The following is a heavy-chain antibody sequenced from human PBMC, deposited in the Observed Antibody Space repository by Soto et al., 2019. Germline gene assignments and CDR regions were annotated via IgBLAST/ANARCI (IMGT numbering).Heavy chain of an antibody. CDR2: IYWDDDK. CDR3: AHSPYSSSSYYFDY. V-gene: IGHV2-5*02. D-gene: IGHD6-6*01. J-gene: IGHJ4*02. Sequence: QITLKESGPTLVKPTQTLTLTCTFSGFSLSTSGVGVGWIRQPPGKALEWLALIYWDDDKRDSPFLKSRLTITNDTSKNRLFLTMTNMDPEDTATYYCAHSPYSSSSYYFDYWGQGTLVTVSS. CDR1: GFSLSTSGVG.